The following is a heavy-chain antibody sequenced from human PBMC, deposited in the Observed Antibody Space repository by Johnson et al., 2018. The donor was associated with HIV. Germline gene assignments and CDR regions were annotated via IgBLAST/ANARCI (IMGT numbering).Heavy chain of an antibody. CDR2: ISYDGSNT. CDR3: ARDRRGHLSWSSDAFDI. CDR1: GFTLSNYG. V-gene: IGHV3-30*03. Sequence: QMQLVEYGGGVVQPGRSLRLSCAASGFTLSNYGIHWVRQAPGKGLEWVALISYDGSNTYYADSVRGRFTLSRDNSENTLFLQMNSLRAEDTAVYYCARDRRGHLSWSSDAFDIWGQGTMVTVSS. J-gene: IGHJ3*02. D-gene: IGHD6-13*01.